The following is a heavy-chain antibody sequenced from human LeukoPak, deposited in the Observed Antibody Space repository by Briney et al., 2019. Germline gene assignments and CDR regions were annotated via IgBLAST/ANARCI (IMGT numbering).Heavy chain of an antibody. D-gene: IGHD6-13*01. CDR1: GYTFTSYD. CDR2: ISAYNGNT. CDR3: AREISIAAAGNFDY. Sequence: ASVKVSCKASGYTFTSYDINWVRQATGQGLEWMGWISAYNGNTNYAQKLQGRVTMTTDTSTSTAYMELRSLRSDDTAVYYCAREISIAAAGNFDYWGQGTLVTVSS. J-gene: IGHJ4*02. V-gene: IGHV1-18*01.